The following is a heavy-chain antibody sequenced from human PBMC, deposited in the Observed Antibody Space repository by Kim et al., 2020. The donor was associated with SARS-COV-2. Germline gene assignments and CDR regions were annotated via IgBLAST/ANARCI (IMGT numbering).Heavy chain of an antibody. CDR1: GYTFTGYY. D-gene: IGHD3-3*01. Sequence: ASVKVSCKASGYTFTGYYMHWVRQAPGQGLEWMGWINPNSGGTNYAQKFQGRVTMTRDTSISTAYMELSRLRSDDTAVYYCARVPHYDFWSGYRKDYFDYWGQGTLVTVSS. CDR2: INPNSGGT. J-gene: IGHJ4*02. V-gene: IGHV1-2*02. CDR3: ARVPHYDFWSGYRKDYFDY.